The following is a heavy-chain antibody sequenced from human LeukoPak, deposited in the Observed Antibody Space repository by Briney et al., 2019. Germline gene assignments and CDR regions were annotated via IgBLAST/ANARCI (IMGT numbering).Heavy chain of an antibody. CDR1: GFAFSNYG. CDR2: ITCSSGTT. J-gene: IGHJ4*02. D-gene: IGHD7-27*01. Sequence: GGSLRLSCAASGFAFSNYGMNWVRQAPGKGLEWVSGITCSSGTTYYADSVKGRFTISRDNSKNTMYLQMNSPRATATAAYYMAKDGNWARFENWGQGTLVTVSS. CDR3: AKDGNWARFEN. V-gene: IGHV3-23*01.